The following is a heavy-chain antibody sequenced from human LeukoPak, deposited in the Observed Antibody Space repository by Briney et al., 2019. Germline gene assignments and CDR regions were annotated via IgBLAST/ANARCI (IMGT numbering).Heavy chain of an antibody. Sequence: GESLKISCKGSGYSFTSYWIGWVRQMPGKGLEWMGIIYPGDSDTRYSPSFQGQVTISADKSISTAYLQWSSLKASDTTMYYCARRSYDILTGYLYYFDYWGQGTLVTVSS. V-gene: IGHV5-51*01. CDR2: IYPGDSDT. CDR1: GYSFTSYW. J-gene: IGHJ4*02. D-gene: IGHD3-9*01. CDR3: ARRSYDILTGYLYYFDY.